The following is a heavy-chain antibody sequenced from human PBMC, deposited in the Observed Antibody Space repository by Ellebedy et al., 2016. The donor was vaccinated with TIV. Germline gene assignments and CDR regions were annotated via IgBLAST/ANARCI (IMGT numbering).Heavy chain of an antibody. CDR3: AKIGVVANWYFDV. Sequence: GESLKISCAAPGFPFSSHGMSWVRQTPEKGLEWVSSISRDGTLTYYTDSVKGRFTISRDNSQSTLFLQVSSLRVEDTGTYYCAKIGVVANWYFDVWGRGTLVAVSS. D-gene: IGHD2-15*01. CDR2: ISRDGTLT. J-gene: IGHJ2*01. V-gene: IGHV3-23*01. CDR1: GFPFSSHG.